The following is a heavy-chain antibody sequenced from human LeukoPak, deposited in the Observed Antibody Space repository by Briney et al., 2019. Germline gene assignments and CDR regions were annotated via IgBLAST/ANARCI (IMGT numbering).Heavy chain of an antibody. CDR1: GYSFTNYW. V-gene: IGHV5-51*01. CDR2: IYPGDSDT. D-gene: IGHD2-2*02. J-gene: IGHJ4*02. CDR3: AREGGYCSSTSCYSDY. Sequence: GESLKISCKGSGYSFTNYWIGWVRQMPGKGLEWMGIIYPGDSDTRYSPSFQGQVTISADKSISTAYLQWSSLKASDTAMYYCAREGGYCSSTSCYSDYWGQGTLVTVSS.